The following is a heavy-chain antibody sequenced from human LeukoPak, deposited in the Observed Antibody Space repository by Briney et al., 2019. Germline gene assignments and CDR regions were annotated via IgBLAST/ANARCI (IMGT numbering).Heavy chain of an antibody. CDR3: ARVWYYDTLDY. J-gene: IGHJ4*02. Sequence: ASETLSLTCTVSGGSISSYYWSWIRQPPGKGLEWIGYIYYSGSTNYNPSLKSRVTISVDTSKNQFSLKLSSVTAADTAVYYCARVWYYDTLDYWDQGTLVTVSS. D-gene: IGHD3-22*01. V-gene: IGHV4-59*01. CDR2: IYYSGST. CDR1: GGSISSYY.